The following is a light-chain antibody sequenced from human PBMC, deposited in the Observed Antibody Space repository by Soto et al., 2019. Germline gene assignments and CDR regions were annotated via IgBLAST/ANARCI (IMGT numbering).Light chain of an antibody. V-gene: IGKV1-27*01. CDR3: QNYYSAPFT. Sequence: DIQMTQSPSSLSAFLGDRVTITCRASQGISDYLVWYQQKPGKVPKLLIYAASTLQSGVPPRFSGTGSGTDFTLPISSLQPEDVATYYCQNYYSAPFTFGPGPNVDLK. J-gene: IGKJ3*01. CDR2: AAS. CDR1: QGISDY.